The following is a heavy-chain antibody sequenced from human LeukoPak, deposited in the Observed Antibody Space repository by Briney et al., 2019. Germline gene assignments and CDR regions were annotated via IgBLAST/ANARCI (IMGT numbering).Heavy chain of an antibody. Sequence: GGSLRLSCAASGFTVSSNYMSWVRQAPGKGLEWVSGISGSGGSTYYADSVKGRFTISRDNSKNTLYLQMNSLRAEDTAIYYCTKAPGSYYFDYWGQGTLVTVSS. J-gene: IGHJ4*02. CDR2: ISGSGGST. CDR3: TKAPGSYYFDY. CDR1: GFTVSSNY. V-gene: IGHV3-23*01.